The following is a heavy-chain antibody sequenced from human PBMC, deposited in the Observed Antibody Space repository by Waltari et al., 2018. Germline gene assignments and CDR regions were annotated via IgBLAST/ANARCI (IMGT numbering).Heavy chain of an antibody. Sequence: QVQVQQWGAGLLKPSETLSLTCGVYGGTFSAYYWSWIRQPPGKGLEWIGESDHSGSTNYKPALMSRVTISLDTSKNQFSLKLSSVTAADTAVYYCASGRVVTSYDYWGQGTLVTVSS. CDR1: GGTFSAYY. CDR2: SDHSGST. CDR3: ASGRVVTSYDY. J-gene: IGHJ4*02. D-gene: IGHD2-21*02. V-gene: IGHV4-34*08.